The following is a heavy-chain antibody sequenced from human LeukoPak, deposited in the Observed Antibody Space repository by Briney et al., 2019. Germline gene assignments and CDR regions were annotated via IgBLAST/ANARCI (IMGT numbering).Heavy chain of an antibody. D-gene: IGHD6-19*01. CDR1: GYTLTELS. Sequence: ASVKVSCKVSGYTLTELSMHWVRQAPGKGLEWMGGFDPEDGETIYAQKFQGRVTMTEDTSTDTAYMELSSLRSEDTAVYYCATPAGYSSGWSPGKYDYWGXGTLVTVSS. V-gene: IGHV1-24*01. CDR3: ATPAGYSSGWSPGKYDY. J-gene: IGHJ4*02. CDR2: FDPEDGET.